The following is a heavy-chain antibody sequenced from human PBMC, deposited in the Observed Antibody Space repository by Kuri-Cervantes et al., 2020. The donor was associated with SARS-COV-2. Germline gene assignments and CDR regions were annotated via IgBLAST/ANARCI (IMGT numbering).Heavy chain of an antibody. CDR1: GGSVSSGSHY. V-gene: IGHV4-61*01. CDR3: ARTLDYYGSGTYCFDY. CDR2: IYYSGST. J-gene: IGHJ4*02. D-gene: IGHD3-10*01. Sequence: SETLSLTCIVSGGSVSSGSHYWSWIRQPPGKGLEWIGYIYYSGSTKYNPSLKSRVTMSVDTSKNQLSLKLNSVTPADTAVYCCARTLDYYGSGTYCFDYWGQGTLVTVSS.